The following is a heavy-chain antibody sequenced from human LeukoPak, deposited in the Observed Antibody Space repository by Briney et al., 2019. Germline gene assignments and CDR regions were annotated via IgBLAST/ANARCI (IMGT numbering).Heavy chain of an antibody. CDR1: GITFSTYW. CDR2: IRQDGSEK. V-gene: IGHV3-7*01. D-gene: IGHD1-14*01. J-gene: IGHJ6*03. CDR3: ARVGRIYQYYMDV. Sequence: PGGSLRLSCAASGITFSTYWMSWVRQAPGKGPEWVANIRQDGSEKYYMDSVKGRFIISRDNAKNSLSLQMNSLRPEDTAVYYCARVGRIYQYYMDVWGKGTTVTVSS.